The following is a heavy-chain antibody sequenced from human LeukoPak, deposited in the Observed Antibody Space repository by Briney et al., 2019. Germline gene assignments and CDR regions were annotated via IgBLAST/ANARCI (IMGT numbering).Heavy chain of an antibody. CDR3: ARHVEARAFFDF. V-gene: IGHV4-34*01. D-gene: IGHD6-6*01. Sequence: PSETLSLTCAVYGGSFSGYYWSWIRQPPGKGLEWIGEINHSGSTNYNPSLKSRVTISVDTSKNQFSLKLSSVTAADTAVYYCARHVEARAFFDFWGQGTLVTVSS. CDR1: GGSFSGYY. CDR2: INHSGST. J-gene: IGHJ4*02.